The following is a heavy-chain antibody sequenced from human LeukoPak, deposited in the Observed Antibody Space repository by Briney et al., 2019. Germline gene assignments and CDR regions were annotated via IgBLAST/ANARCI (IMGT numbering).Heavy chain of an antibody. D-gene: IGHD3-22*01. V-gene: IGHV3-30-3*01. CDR3: ARNYYDSSGFYYSLGY. Sequence: GGSLRLSCAASGFTFSSYATNWVRQAPGKGREWVAVISYDGSNKYYADSVKGRFTISRDNSKNTLYLQMNSLRAEDTAVYYCARNYYDSSGFYYSLGYWGQGTLVTVSS. J-gene: IGHJ4*02. CDR2: ISYDGSNK. CDR1: GFTFSSYA.